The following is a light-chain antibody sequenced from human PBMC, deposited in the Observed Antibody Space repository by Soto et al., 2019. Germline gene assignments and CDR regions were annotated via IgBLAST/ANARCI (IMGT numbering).Light chain of an antibody. CDR3: QQTFSPPYT. CDR2: VAS. V-gene: IGKV1-39*01. J-gene: IGKJ2*01. Sequence: DIQMTQSLSSLSASVGDRVTITCRASQSISNSLSWYQQKPGKAPNFLIYVASTLQSGVPSRFSGSGSGTDFTLTISSLQPKDVATYYCQQTFSPPYTFGQGTKVEIK. CDR1: QSISNS.